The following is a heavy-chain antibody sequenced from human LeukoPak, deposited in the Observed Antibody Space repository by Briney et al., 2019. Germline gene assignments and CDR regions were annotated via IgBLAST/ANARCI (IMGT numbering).Heavy chain of an antibody. CDR2: IYTSGST. V-gene: IGHV4-4*07. D-gene: IGHD3-22*01. CDR1: GGSISSYY. J-gene: IGHJ6*03. Sequence: SETLSLTCTVSGGSISSYYWSWIRQPAGKGLEWIGRIYTSGSTNYNPSLKSRVTMSVDTSKNQFSLKLSSVTAADTAVYYCARGTRYYDSSGYSYYYYYMDVWGKGTTVTVSS. CDR3: ARGTRYYDSSGYSYYYYYMDV.